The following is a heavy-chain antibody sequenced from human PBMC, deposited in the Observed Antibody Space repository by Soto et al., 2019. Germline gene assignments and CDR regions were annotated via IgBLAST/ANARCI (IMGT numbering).Heavy chain of an antibody. D-gene: IGHD2-2*01. Sequence: QVQLVQSGAEVMKPGSSVKVSCKASGGTFSSYAISWVRQAPGQGLEWRGGIISIFGTANYAHKFQGRVTMTADESTSTAYLELSSLSSEETAVYYCARHVPAAGYYYCIDVWGQGTTVTVSS. J-gene: IGHJ6*02. CDR2: IISIFGTA. CDR1: GGTFSSYA. V-gene: IGHV1-69*12. CDR3: ARHVPAAGYYYCIDV.